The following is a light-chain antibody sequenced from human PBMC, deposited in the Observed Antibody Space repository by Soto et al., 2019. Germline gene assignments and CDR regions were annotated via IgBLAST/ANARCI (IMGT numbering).Light chain of an antibody. CDR3: QQYTSWPLT. CDR2: AAS. J-gene: IGKJ4*01. V-gene: IGKV3-15*01. CDR1: QGVSSH. Sequence: EIEMTQSPSTLSASLGDGATLSCRASQGVSSHLAWLQQKPGQAPKLLIYAASTWPTGIASRFSGSGSGTDFTLTVSSLQPEDFAVYYFQQYTSWPLTFGGGTKVEIK.